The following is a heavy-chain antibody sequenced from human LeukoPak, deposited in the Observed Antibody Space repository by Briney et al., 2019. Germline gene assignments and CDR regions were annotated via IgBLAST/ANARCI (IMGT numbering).Heavy chain of an antibody. V-gene: IGHV3-9*01. CDR1: GSTFDDYA. D-gene: IGHD3-9*01. J-gene: IGHJ5*02. CDR3: AKGRTYYDILTGFDP. CDR2: ISWNSGSI. Sequence: GGSLRLSCAASGSTFDDYAMHWVRQAPGKGLEWVSGISWNSGSIGYADSVKGRFTTSRDNAKNSLYLQMNSLRAEDTALYYCAKGRTYYDILTGFDPWGQGTLVTVSS.